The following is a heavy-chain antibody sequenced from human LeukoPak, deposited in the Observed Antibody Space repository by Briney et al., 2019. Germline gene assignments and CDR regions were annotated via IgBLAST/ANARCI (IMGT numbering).Heavy chain of an antibody. V-gene: IGHV3-21*01. CDR3: ARDDAATARASGMDV. Sequence: PGGSLRLSCAASGFTFSSDSMNWVRQAPGKGLEWVSYISESSSYTYYAKSVKGRFTISRDNAKNSPYLQMNSLRGEDTAVYYCARDDAATARASGMDVWGKGTTVTVSS. D-gene: IGHD6-6*01. CDR1: GFTFSSDS. CDR2: ISESSSYT. J-gene: IGHJ6*04.